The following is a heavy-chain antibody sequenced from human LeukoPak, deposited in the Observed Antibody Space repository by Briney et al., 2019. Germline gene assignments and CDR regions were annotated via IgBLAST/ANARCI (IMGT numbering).Heavy chain of an antibody. CDR3: AKDLRYSSILGAFDI. J-gene: IGHJ3*02. Sequence: GGSLRHSCAASGFTFSSYAMSWVRQAPGKGLEWVSAISGSGGSTYYADSVKGRFTISRDNSKNTLYLQMNSLRAEDTAVYYCAKDLRYSSILGAFDIWGQGTMVTVSS. V-gene: IGHV3-23*01. CDR2: ISGSGGST. CDR1: GFTFSSYA. D-gene: IGHD6-13*01.